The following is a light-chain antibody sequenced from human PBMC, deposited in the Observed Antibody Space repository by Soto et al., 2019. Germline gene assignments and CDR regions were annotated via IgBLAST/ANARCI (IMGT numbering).Light chain of an antibody. CDR1: QSVLHSSNNKNF. CDR3: QQYYSTPLT. J-gene: IGKJ4*01. Sequence: DIVMTQSPDSLAVSLGERATINCKSSQSVLHSSNNKNFLAWYQQKPGQPPKLLIYWASTRESGVPDRFSGSGSGTDFTLTISSLQAEDVAVYSCQQYYSTPLTFGGGTKVDSK. V-gene: IGKV4-1*01. CDR2: WAS.